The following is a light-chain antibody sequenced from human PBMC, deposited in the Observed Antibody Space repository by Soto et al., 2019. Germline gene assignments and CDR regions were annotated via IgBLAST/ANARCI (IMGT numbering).Light chain of an antibody. CDR2: SAS. J-gene: IGKJ4*01. CDR1: QSLRSRN. Sequence: EVVLTQSPGPLSLSPGERATLSCRASQSLRSRNLGWYRHKPGQAPRLLIYSASNRASGIPDRFSGSGSGTDFTLTIDRLEPEDFAVYYCQKFGTFLTFGGGTKVEIK. CDR3: QKFGTFLT. V-gene: IGKV3-20*01.